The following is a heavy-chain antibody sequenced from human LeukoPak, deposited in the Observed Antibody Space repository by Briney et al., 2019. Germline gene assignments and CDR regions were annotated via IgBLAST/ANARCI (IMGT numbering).Heavy chain of an antibody. CDR2: IIPIFSTA. V-gene: IGHV1-69*13. D-gene: IGHD3-3*01. Sequence: GASVKVSCKASGGTFGSYAISGVRQAPGQGLEWMGGIIPIFSTANYAQKFQGRVTITADESTSPVYMELSSLRSEDTAVYYCATSPYYDFWSGHNGAFDIWGQGTMVIVSS. J-gene: IGHJ3*02. CDR1: GGTFGSYA. CDR3: ATSPYYDFWSGHNGAFDI.